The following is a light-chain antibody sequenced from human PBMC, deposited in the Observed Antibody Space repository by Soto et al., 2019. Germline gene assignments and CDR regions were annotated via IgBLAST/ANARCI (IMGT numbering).Light chain of an antibody. Sequence: AIQLTQSPSSLSASVGDRFTITCRASQGISSALAWYQQKPGKAPQLLIYDASNLASGVPSRFSGSGSGTDFTLTNSSRQPEDCATYYCQQFNSYPWTFGQGSKVEIK. CDR1: QGISSA. V-gene: IGKV1-13*02. CDR3: QQFNSYPWT. CDR2: DAS. J-gene: IGKJ1*01.